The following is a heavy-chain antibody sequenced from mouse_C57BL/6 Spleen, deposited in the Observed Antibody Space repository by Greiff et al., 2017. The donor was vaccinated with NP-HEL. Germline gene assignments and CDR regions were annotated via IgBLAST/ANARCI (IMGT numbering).Heavy chain of an antibody. Sequence: EVQVVESGGGLVKPGGSLKLSCAASGFTFSDYGMHWVRQAPEKGLEWVAYISSGSSTIYYADTVKGRFTISRDNAKNTLFMQMTSLRSEDTAMYYGASPYEGSSYVCYFDVWGTGTTVTVSS. CDR1: GFTFSDYG. CDR2: ISSGSSTI. CDR3: ASPYEGSSYVCYFDV. V-gene: IGHV5-17*01. J-gene: IGHJ1*03. D-gene: IGHD1-1*01.